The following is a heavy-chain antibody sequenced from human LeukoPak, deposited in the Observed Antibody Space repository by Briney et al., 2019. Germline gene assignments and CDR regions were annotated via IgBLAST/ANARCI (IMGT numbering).Heavy chain of an antibody. Sequence: ASVKVSCKASGGTFSSYAISWVRQAPGQGLEWMGGIIPIFGTANYAQKFQGRVTITTDESTSTAYMELSSLRSEDTAVYYCARAGTVVGATRAFDIWGQGTMVTVSS. CDR3: ARAGTVVGATRAFDI. CDR2: IIPIFGTA. D-gene: IGHD1-26*01. V-gene: IGHV1-69*05. J-gene: IGHJ3*02. CDR1: GGTFSSYA.